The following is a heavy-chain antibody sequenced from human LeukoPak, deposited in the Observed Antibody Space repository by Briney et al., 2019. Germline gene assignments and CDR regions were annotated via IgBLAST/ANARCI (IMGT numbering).Heavy chain of an antibody. J-gene: IGHJ4*02. V-gene: IGHV3-23*01. CDR1: VVTFSSYA. CDR3: AKQRSEVVVAATNY. D-gene: IGHD2-15*01. CDR2: ITGGGDTT. Sequence: GGSLRLSCAASVVTFSSYAMTWVRQAPGQGVEWGSSITGGGDTTYYADSVRGRFTISRDNSKNTPSLQTNSLRAEATAVYYCAKQRSEVVVAATNYWGQGTLVTVSS.